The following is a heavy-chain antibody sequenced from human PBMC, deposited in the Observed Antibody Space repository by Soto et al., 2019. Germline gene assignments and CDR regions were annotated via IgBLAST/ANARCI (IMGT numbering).Heavy chain of an antibody. Sequence: SETLSLTCAVYGGSFSGYYWSWIRQPPGKGLEWIGEINHSGSTNYNPSLKSRVTISVDTSKNQFSLKLSSVTAADTAVYYCAREGYGDSNWFDPWGQGTLVTVLL. V-gene: IGHV4-34*01. J-gene: IGHJ5*02. CDR2: INHSGST. D-gene: IGHD4-17*01. CDR3: AREGYGDSNWFDP. CDR1: GGSFSGYY.